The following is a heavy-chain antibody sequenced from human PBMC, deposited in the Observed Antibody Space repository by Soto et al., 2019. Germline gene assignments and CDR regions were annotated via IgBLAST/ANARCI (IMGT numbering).Heavy chain of an antibody. Sequence: EVQLVESGGGLVKPGGSLRLSCAASGFTFSSYSMNWVRQAPGKGLEWVSSISSSSSYIYYADSVKGRFTISRDNAKNSLYLQMNSLRAEDTAVYYCARVAERQWLDDYWGQGTLVTVSS. CDR1: GFTFSSYS. D-gene: IGHD6-19*01. J-gene: IGHJ4*02. V-gene: IGHV3-21*01. CDR2: ISSSSSYI. CDR3: ARVAERQWLDDY.